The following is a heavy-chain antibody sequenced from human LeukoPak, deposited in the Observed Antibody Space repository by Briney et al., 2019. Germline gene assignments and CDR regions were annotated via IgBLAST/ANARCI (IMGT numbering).Heavy chain of an antibody. CDR1: GESFSAYF. V-gene: IGHV4-34*01. Sequence: SETLPLTCAVYGESFSAYFWNWIRQAPGKPLEYIGEINHRGSSHYNPSLKTRVTLSVDTSKNQFSLKLTSVTTADTAVYFCARGSSFDGYCSAGACDAGYYDSWGQGTPVTVSS. D-gene: IGHD2-15*01. CDR2: INHRGSS. CDR3: ARGSSFDGYCSAGACDAGYYDS. J-gene: IGHJ4*02.